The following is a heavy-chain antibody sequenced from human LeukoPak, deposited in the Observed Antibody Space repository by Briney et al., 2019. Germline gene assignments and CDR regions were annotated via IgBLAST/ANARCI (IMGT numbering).Heavy chain of an antibody. J-gene: IGHJ6*02. Sequence: PGGSLRLSCAASGFTVSSNYMSWVRQAPGKGLEWVSVIYSGGSTYYADSVKGRFTISRDNSKNTLYLQMNSLRAEDTAVYYCARDFGTWFGEPVSYYYYGMDVWGQGTTVTVSS. CDR3: ARDFGTWFGEPVSYYYYGMDV. CDR2: IYSGGST. V-gene: IGHV3-66*01. CDR1: GFTVSSNY. D-gene: IGHD3-10*01.